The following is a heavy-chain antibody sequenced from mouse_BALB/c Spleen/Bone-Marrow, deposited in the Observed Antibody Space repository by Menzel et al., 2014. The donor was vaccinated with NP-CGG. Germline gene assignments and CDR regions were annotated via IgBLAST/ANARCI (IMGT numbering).Heavy chain of an antibody. J-gene: IGHJ3*01. CDR2: INPYNGDT. CDR1: GYSFTGYF. Sequence: EVKLMESGPELVKPGASVKISCKASGYSFTGYFMNWVMQSHGESLEWIGRINPYNGDTFYNQKFKGKATLTVDKSSSTAHMEPRSLASEDSAVYYCARPGDYDGFAYWGQGTLVTVSA. V-gene: IGHV1-20*02. D-gene: IGHD2-4*01. CDR3: ARPGDYDGFAY.